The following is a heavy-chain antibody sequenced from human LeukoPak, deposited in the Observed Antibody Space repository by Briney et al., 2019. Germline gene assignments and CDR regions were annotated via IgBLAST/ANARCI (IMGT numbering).Heavy chain of an antibody. Sequence: GGSLRLSCAASGFTFSSYGMHWVRQAPGKGLEWVAVIWYDGSNKYYADSVKGRFTISRDNTKKTLYLQMNSLRAEETAVYYCARDVNSGSYYPSFDYWGQGTLVTVSS. CDR2: IWYDGSNK. D-gene: IGHD1-26*01. J-gene: IGHJ4*02. V-gene: IGHV3-33*01. CDR1: GFTFSSYG. CDR3: ARDVNSGSYYPSFDY.